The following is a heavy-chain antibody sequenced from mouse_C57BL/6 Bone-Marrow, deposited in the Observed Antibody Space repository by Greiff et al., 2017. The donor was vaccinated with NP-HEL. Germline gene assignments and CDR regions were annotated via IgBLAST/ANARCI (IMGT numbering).Heavy chain of an antibody. Sequence: EVKLMESGGGLVQPGGSLKLSCAASGFTFSDYYMYWVRQTPEKRLEWVAYISNGGGSTYYPDTVKGRFTISRDNAKNTLYLQMSRLKSEDTAMYYCARHVDGYFDVWGTGTTVTVSS. J-gene: IGHJ1*03. CDR2: ISNGGGST. CDR3: ARHVDGYFDV. V-gene: IGHV5-12*01. D-gene: IGHD2-3*01. CDR1: GFTFSDYY.